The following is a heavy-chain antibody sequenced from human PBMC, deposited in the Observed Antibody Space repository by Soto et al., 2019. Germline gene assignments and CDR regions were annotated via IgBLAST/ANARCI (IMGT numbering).Heavy chain of an antibody. D-gene: IGHD3-22*01. V-gene: IGHV2-5*02. CDR3: AHSLSGYYLFNFDY. CDR1: GFSLSTSGEG. CDR2: IYWDDDK. Sequence: QITLKESGPTLVKPPETLTLTCTFSGFSLSTSGEGVGWIRQPPGKALEWLALIYWDDDKRYSPSLKSRLTITKDTSKNQVVLTMTNMDPVDTATYYCAHSLSGYYLFNFDYWGQGTLVTVSS. J-gene: IGHJ4*02.